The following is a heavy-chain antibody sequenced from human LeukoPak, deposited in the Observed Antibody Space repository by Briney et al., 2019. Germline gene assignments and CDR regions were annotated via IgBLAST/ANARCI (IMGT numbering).Heavy chain of an antibody. D-gene: IGHD3-10*01. J-gene: IGHJ6*02. CDR3: ASGVRGSGSYPMDV. CDR2: IIPIFGTA. Sequence: SVTVSCMASGGTFSSYAISWVRQAPGQGLEWMGGIIPIFGTANYAQKFQGRVTITADESTSTAYMELSSLRSEDTAVYYRASGVRGSGSYPMDVWGQGATVTVSS. V-gene: IGHV1-69*13. CDR1: GGTFSSYA.